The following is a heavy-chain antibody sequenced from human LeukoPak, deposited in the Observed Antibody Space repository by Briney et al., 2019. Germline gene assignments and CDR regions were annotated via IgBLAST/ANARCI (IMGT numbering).Heavy chain of an antibody. Sequence: PSETLSLTCTVSGASLISYNFYWSWIRQPPGKGLEWIGEIYHGGSTNYNPSLKSRVTISVDKSKNQFSLKLSSVTAADTAVYYCARVGRGVIPDYWGQGTLVTVSS. CDR3: ARVGRGVIPDY. J-gene: IGHJ4*02. CDR1: GASLISYNF. V-gene: IGHV4-4*02. CDR2: IYHGGST. D-gene: IGHD3-10*01.